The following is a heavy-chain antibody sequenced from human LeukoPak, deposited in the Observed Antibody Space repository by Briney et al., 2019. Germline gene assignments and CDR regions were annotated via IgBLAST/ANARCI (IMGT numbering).Heavy chain of an antibody. Sequence: SETLSLTCTVSGGSISSYYWSWIRQPPGKGLEWIGYIYYSGNTNYNPSLKSRVTTSVDTSKNQFSLKLSSVTAEDTAVYYCARDPLVGAANGDASDIWGQGTMVTVSS. CDR2: IYYSGNT. V-gene: IGHV4-59*01. CDR1: GGSISSYY. CDR3: ARDPLVGAANGDASDI. J-gene: IGHJ3*02. D-gene: IGHD1-26*01.